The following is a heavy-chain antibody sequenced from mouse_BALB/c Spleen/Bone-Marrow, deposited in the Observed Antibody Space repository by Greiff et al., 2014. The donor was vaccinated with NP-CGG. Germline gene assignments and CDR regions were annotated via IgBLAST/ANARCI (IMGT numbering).Heavy chain of an antibody. D-gene: IGHD2-2*01. CDR1: GYSITSGYF. J-gene: IGHJ2*01. Sequence: DVHLVESGPGLVKPSQSLSLTCSVTGYSITSGYFWNWIRQFPGNKLEWMGYISYDGTDNYNPSLKNRISITRDTSNNQFFLKLNSVTSEDTATYYCASDGYLSYFDYWGQGTTLTVSS. CDR3: ASDGYLSYFDY. CDR2: ISYDGTD. V-gene: IGHV3-6*02.